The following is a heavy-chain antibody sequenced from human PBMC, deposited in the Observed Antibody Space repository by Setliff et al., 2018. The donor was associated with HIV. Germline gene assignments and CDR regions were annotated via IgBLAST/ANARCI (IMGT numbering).Heavy chain of an antibody. CDR3: ARGPPFAY. V-gene: IGHV4-39*07. J-gene: IGHJ4*02. CDR1: GGSISSSTTYY. CDR2: IAYSGTT. Sequence: PSETLSLTCTVSGGSISSSTTYYWGWIRQPPGKGLEWIADIAYSGTTMYTNYNPSLESRVIISEDTSRDQFFLKLTSVTADDTGIYYCARGPPFAYWGQGLLVTVSS.